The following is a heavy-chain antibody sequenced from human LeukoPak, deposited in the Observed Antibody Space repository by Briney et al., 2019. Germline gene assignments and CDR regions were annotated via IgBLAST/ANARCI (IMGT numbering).Heavy chain of an antibody. CDR3: ARSPHILVVPTAISY. CDR1: GYTFTGYY. D-gene: IGHD2-2*01. Sequence: ASVKVSCKASGYTFTGYYMHWVRQAPGQGLEWMGWISAYNGNTNYAHKFQGRVTMTTDTSTTTAYMELRSLRSDDTAVYYCARSPHILVVPTAISYWGQGTLVTVSS. CDR2: ISAYNGNT. V-gene: IGHV1-18*04. J-gene: IGHJ4*02.